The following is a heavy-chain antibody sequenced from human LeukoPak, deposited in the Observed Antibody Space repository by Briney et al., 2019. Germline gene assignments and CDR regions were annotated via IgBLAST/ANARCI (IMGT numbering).Heavy chain of an antibody. CDR2: ISWNSGSI. CDR1: GFTFDDYA. J-gene: IGHJ3*02. V-gene: IGHV3-9*01. CDR3: AKNMGWELQTVGAFDI. D-gene: IGHD1-26*01. Sequence: GGSLRLSCAASGFTFDDYAMHWVRQAPGKGLEWVSGISWNSGSIGYADSVKGRFTISRDNAKNSLYLLMNSLRAEDTALYYCAKNMGWELQTVGAFDIWGQGTMVTVSS.